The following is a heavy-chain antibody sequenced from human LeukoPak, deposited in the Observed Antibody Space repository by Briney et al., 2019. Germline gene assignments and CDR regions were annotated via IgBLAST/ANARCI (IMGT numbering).Heavy chain of an antibody. CDR2: ISSGTSYV. Sequence: PGGSLRLSCAASGFTFNTYTMNWVRQAPGKGLEWVSSISSGTSYVYYADSVKGRFTISRDNAKNSLYLQMNSLRAEDTAVYYCAREGRDNWFDPWGQGTLVTVSS. J-gene: IGHJ5*02. D-gene: IGHD3-10*01. CDR1: GFTFNTYT. V-gene: IGHV3-21*01. CDR3: AREGRDNWFDP.